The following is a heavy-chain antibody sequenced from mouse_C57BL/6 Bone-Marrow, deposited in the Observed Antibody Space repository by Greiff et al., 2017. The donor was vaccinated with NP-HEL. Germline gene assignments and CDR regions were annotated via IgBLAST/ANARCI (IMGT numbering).Heavy chain of an antibody. CDR2: IDPSDCYT. D-gene: IGHD4-1*01. V-gene: IGHV1-50*01. Sequence: QVQLPQPGAELVKPGASVKLSCKASGYTFTSYWMQWVKQRPGQGLEWIGEIDPSDCYTNYNQKFKGKATLTVDTSSSTAYMQLSSLTSEDSAVYDCARRLTGTDWYCDVWGTGTTVTVSS. J-gene: IGHJ1*03. CDR1: GYTFTSYW. CDR3: ARRLTGTDWYCDV.